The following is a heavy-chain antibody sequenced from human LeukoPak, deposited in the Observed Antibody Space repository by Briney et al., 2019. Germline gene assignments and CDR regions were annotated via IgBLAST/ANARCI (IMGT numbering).Heavy chain of an antibody. D-gene: IGHD2-2*01. Sequence: GAPLKVSCKPSGYTFTDSYMHWVRQAPGPRVEWMGWINPNDGDTNSAQTLQGRVTMTRDTSISTAHMEVSRLRSDDTAVYYCARAKFLYCSSSTCLFDYWGQGTLVTV. J-gene: IGHJ4*02. CDR2: INPNDGDT. V-gene: IGHV1-2*02. CDR3: ARAKFLYCSSSTCLFDY. CDR1: GYTFTDSY.